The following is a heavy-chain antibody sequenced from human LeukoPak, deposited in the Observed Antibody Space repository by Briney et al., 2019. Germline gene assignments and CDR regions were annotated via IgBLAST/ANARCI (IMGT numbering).Heavy chain of an antibody. CDR2: ISGGGGST. J-gene: IGHJ4*02. CDR3: AKVPISSGWPNFDY. D-gene: IGHD6-19*01. CDR1: GFTFSNYA. V-gene: IGHV3-23*01. Sequence: GGSLRLSCAASGFTFSNYAMSWVRQAPGKGLEWVSAISGGGGSTYYADSGRGRFTVSRDNSRNTLYLQMNNLRAEDTAVYYCAKVPISSGWPNFDYWGQGTLVTVSS.